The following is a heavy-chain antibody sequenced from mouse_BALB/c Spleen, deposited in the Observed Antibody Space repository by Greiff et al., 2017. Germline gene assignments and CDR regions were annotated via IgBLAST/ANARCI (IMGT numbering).Heavy chain of an antibody. Sequence: DVKLVESGGGLVQPGGSLKLSCAASGFTFSSYGMSWVRQTPDKRLELVATINSNGGSTYYPDSVKGRFTISRDNAKNTLYLQMSSLKSEDTAMYYCAREGKRYFDVWGAGTTVTVSS. J-gene: IGHJ1*01. V-gene: IGHV5-6-3*01. CDR1: GFTFSSYG. CDR3: AREGKRYFDV. CDR2: INSNGGST.